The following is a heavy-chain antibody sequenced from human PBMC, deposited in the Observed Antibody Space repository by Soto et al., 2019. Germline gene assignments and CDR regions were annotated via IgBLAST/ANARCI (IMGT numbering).Heavy chain of an antibody. CDR1: GGSISSYY. J-gene: IGHJ6*02. Sequence: QVQLQESGPGLVKPSETLSLTCTVSGGSISSYYWSWIRQPPGKGREWIGYISYSGSTKYNPSLKSLVTLSVDTSKSQLSLKLSSVTGADTAVYYCARVRVDRGVEDYYFYGMDVWGQGTTVTVSS. CDR2: ISYSGST. CDR3: ARVRVDRGVEDYYFYGMDV. D-gene: IGHD3-10*01. V-gene: IGHV4-59*01.